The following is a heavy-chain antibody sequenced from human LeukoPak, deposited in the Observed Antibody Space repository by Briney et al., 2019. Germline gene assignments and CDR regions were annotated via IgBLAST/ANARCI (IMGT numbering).Heavy chain of an antibody. Sequence: SETLSLTCTVSGGSISTYYWSWIRQPPGKGLEWIGYIYYSGSTNYNPSLKSRVTISVDLSKNQFSLKLSSVTAADTAVYYCATYYYDSSGYYHVGAFDIWGQGTMVTVSS. CDR1: GGSISTYY. CDR2: IYYSGST. CDR3: ATYYYDSSGYYHVGAFDI. J-gene: IGHJ3*02. V-gene: IGHV4-59*12. D-gene: IGHD3-22*01.